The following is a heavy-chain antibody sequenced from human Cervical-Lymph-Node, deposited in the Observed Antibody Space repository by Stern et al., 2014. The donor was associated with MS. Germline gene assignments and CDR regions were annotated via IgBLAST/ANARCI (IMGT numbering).Heavy chain of an antibody. Sequence: EVQLVESGGGLVQPGGSLRLSCAASGFTFSSYWMSWVRQAPGKGLEWVANLKQDGSEEYYGDSVKGRFTLSRANAKKSLYLQRNSLRAEDTSVYYCARVDDFWSCYYYYGMDVWGQGTTVTVSS. V-gene: IGHV3-7*01. CDR2: LKQDGSEE. J-gene: IGHJ6*02. CDR3: ARVDDFWSCYYYYGMDV. CDR1: GFTFSSYW. D-gene: IGHD3-3*01.